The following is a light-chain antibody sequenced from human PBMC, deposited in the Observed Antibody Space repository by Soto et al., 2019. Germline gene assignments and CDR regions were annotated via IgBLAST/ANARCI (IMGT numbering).Light chain of an antibody. CDR1: QSVSRNS. CDR3: QQYGTSPPT. V-gene: IGKV3-20*01. CDR2: GAS. Sequence: EIVLTQSPGTLSLSPGERATLSCRASQSVSRNSLAWYQQQPGQAPRLLIYGASSRATDIPDRFSGSGSGTVFTLIGSRLEPDDFAVYFCQQYGTSPPTFGPGTKVDIK. J-gene: IGKJ3*01.